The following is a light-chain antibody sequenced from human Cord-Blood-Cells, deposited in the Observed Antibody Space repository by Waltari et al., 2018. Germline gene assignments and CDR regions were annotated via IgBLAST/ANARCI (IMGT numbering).Light chain of an antibody. CDR3: SSYTSSSTYV. CDR1: SSDVGVYNY. J-gene: IGLJ1*01. Sequence: QSALTQPASVSGSPGQSITISCTGTSSDVGVYNYFSWYQQPPGKAPKLMIYDVSNRPPGVSNRFSGSKSGNTASLTISGLQAEDEADYYCSSYTSSSTYVFGTGTKVTVL. CDR2: DVS. V-gene: IGLV2-14*01.